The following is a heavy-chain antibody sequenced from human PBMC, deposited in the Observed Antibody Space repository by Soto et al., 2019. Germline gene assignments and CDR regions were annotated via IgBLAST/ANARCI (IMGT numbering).Heavy chain of an antibody. CDR1: GESFNGYY. D-gene: IGHD3-10*01. J-gene: IGHJ4*02. Sequence: QVQLQQWGAGLLKPSETLSLTCAVYGESFNGYYWSWIRQPPGRGLEWIGEINNGGSTNYNPSLMSRVTMSVDTSKNHFSLRLSSVTAADTAVYFCARGVVRRVIIQYTSFFDYWGQGTLVSASS. CDR3: ARGVVRRVIIQYTSFFDY. V-gene: IGHV4-34*01. CDR2: INNGGST.